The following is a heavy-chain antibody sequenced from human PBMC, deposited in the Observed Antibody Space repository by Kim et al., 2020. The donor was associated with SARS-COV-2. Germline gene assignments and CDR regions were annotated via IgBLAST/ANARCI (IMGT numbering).Heavy chain of an antibody. V-gene: IGHV3-43*02. CDR2: ISGNGGST. Sequence: GGSLRLSCAASGFTFDDYAMHWVRQAPGKGLEWVSLISGNGGSTYYADSVKGRFTISRDNSKNSLYLQMNSLRTEDTALYYCAKDMRVYFLLAGLDIDYWGQGTLVTVSS. D-gene: IGHD6-19*01. J-gene: IGHJ4*02. CDR1: GFTFDDYA. CDR3: AKDMRVYFLLAGLDIDY.